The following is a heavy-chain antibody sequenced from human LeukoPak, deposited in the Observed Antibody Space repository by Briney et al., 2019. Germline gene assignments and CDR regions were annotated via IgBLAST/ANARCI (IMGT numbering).Heavy chain of an antibody. Sequence: SEALSLACTVSGGSISSYYWSWIRQPAGKGLEWIGRIYSTGSTNYNPSLKSRVTMSVDTSKNQFSLRLRSVTAADTAVYYCARQIASAGTAGFDFWGQGALVTVSS. CDR3: ARQIASAGTAGFDF. J-gene: IGHJ4*02. CDR1: GGSISSYY. D-gene: IGHD6-13*01. V-gene: IGHV4-4*07. CDR2: IYSTGST.